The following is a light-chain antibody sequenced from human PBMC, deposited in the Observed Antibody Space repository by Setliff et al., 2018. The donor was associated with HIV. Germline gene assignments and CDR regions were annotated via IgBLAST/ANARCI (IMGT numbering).Light chain of an antibody. V-gene: IGLV2-11*01. CDR2: DG. CDR1: SSDVDAYDY. Sequence: QSALTQPRSMSGSPGQSVTISCTGTSSDVDAYDYVSWYQHHPGKAPKLLIYDGDRPSGIPERFSGSNSGNTATLTISRVEAGDEADYYCQVWDSSSDHLYVFGTGTKVTVL. J-gene: IGLJ1*01. CDR3: QVWDSSSDHLYV.